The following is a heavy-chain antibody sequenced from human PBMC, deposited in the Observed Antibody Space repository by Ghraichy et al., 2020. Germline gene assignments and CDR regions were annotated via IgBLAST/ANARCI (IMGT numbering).Heavy chain of an antibody. D-gene: IGHD6-13*01. CDR2: INHSGST. J-gene: IGHJ4*02. CDR1: GGSFSGYY. V-gene: IGHV4-34*01. CDR3: ARGKGGKQLIRKSMRRGSDPANRPHDY. Sequence: SETLSLTCAVYGGSFSGYYWSWIRQPPGKGLEWIGEINHSGSTNYNPSLKSRVTISVDTSKNQFSLKLSSVTAADTAVYYCARGKGGKQLIRKSMRRGSDPANRPHDYWGQGTLVTVSS.